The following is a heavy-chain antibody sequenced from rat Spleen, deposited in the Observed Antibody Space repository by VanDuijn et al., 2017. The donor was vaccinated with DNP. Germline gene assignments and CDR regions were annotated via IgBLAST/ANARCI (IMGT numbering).Heavy chain of an antibody. V-gene: IGHV3-1*01. Sequence: EVQLQESGSGLVKPSQSLSLTCSVTGYSITSNYWGWIRQFPGNKMEWIGHITYTGSTSYNPSLKSRISITRDTSKNQFFLQLNSVTTEDTATYYCARHYGYNWYFDFWGPGTMVTVSS. CDR1: GYSITSNY. CDR2: ITYTGST. CDR3: ARHYGYNWYFDF. D-gene: IGHD1-9*01. J-gene: IGHJ1*01.